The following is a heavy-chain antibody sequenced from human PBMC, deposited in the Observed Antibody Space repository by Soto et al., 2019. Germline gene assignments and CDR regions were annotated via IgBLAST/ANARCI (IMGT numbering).Heavy chain of an antibody. V-gene: IGHV3-30-3*01. CDR2: ISYDGSNK. J-gene: IGHJ4*02. Sequence: QVQLVESGGGVVQPGRSLRLSCAASGFTFSSYAMHWVRQAPGKGLEWVAVISYDGSNKYYADSVKGRFTISRDNSKNTRYLQMNSLRAEDTAVYYCANPRAGDEDYWGQGTLVTVSS. D-gene: IGHD2-21*02. CDR3: ANPRAGDEDY. CDR1: GFTFSSYA.